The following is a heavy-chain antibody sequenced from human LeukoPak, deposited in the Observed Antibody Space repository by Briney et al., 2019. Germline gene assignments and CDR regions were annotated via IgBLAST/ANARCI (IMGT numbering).Heavy chain of an antibody. Sequence: GGSLRLSCAASGFTFSSYDMSWVRQAPGKGLEWVSTIGGSGGSTYYADSVKGRFTISRDNSKNTLYLQMNSLRAEDTAVYYCARDHIHYYDKRGYFDYWGQGTLVTVSS. CDR2: IGGSGGST. J-gene: IGHJ4*02. CDR1: GFTFSSYD. V-gene: IGHV3-23*01. CDR3: ARDHIHYYDKRGYFDY. D-gene: IGHD3-22*01.